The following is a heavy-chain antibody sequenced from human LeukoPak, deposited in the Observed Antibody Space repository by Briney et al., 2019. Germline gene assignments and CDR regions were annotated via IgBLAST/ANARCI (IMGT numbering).Heavy chain of an antibody. D-gene: IGHD1-26*01. V-gene: IGHV4-59*01. CDR2: IYYSGST. CDR3: ARGTPEYSGSYPPTTPYFDY. J-gene: IGHJ4*02. CDR1: GGSISSYY. Sequence: SETLSLTCTVSGGSISSYYWSWIRQPPGKGLEWIGYIYYSGSTNYNPSLKSRATISVDTSKNQFSLKLSSVTAADTAVYYCARGTPEYSGSYPPTTPYFDYWGQGTLVTVSS.